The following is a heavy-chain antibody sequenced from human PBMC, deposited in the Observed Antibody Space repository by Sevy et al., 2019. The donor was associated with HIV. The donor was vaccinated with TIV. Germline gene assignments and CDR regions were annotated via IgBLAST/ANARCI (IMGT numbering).Heavy chain of an antibody. D-gene: IGHD3-3*01. CDR3: ARDQFSYFDY. CDR1: GFTFTTYW. V-gene: IGHV3-74*01. J-gene: IGHJ4*02. CDR2: INSDGSIT. Sequence: GGSLRLSCATSGFTFTTYWMHWVRQSPGKGLVWVSRINSDGSITDYADSVKGRFTMSRDNAKNTLYLQMNSLRAEDTAVDYCARDQFSYFDYWGQGTLVTVSS.